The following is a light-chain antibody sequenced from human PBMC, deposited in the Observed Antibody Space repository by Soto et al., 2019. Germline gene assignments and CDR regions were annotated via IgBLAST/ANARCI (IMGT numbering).Light chain of an antibody. J-gene: IGLJ3*02. V-gene: IGLV2-14*03. CDR3: SSYTTIGTWV. Sequence: QSVLTQPASVSGSPGQSITISCTGTSSDVGDRNYVSWYQQHPNKAPKLIIYEVNNRPSGVSNRFSGSKSGNTASLTISGLQPEDEADYHGSSYTTIGTWVFGGGTQLTVL. CDR2: EVN. CDR1: SSDVGDRNY.